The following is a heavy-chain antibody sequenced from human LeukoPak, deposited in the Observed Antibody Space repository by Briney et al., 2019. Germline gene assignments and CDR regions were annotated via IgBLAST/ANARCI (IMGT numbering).Heavy chain of an antibody. CDR2: IYPGDSDT. CDR3: ARLYVAARKPNWFDP. Sequence: GGSLKISCQGSGSSFTSYWIGWVRQLPGKGLEWMGIIYPGDSDTRYSPSFQGQVTISADKSISTAYLQWSSLKASDTAMYYCARLYVAARKPNWFDPWGQGTLVTVSS. D-gene: IGHD6-13*01. CDR1: GSSFTSYW. J-gene: IGHJ5*02. V-gene: IGHV5-51*01.